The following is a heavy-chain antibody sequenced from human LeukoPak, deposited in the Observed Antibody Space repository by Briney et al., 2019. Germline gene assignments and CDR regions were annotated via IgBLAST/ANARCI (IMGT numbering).Heavy chain of an antibody. CDR2: INPNSGGT. CDR3: ARGRGVQLWLLDY. CDR1: GYTFTGYY. V-gene: IGHV1-2*02. Sequence: ASVKVSCKASGYTFTGYYMHWVRQAPGQGLEWMGWINPNSGGTNYAQKFQGRVTMTRDTSISTAYMELSSLRSEDTAVYYCARGRGVQLWLLDYWGQGTLVTVSS. J-gene: IGHJ4*02. D-gene: IGHD5-18*01.